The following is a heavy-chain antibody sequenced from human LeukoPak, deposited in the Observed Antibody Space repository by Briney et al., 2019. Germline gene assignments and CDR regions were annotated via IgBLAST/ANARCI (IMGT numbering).Heavy chain of an antibody. V-gene: IGHV3-23*01. J-gene: IGHJ4*02. CDR2: ISGSGGST. CDR1: GFTFSSYG. CDR3: AKDVYPRDSSGYYHYFDY. D-gene: IGHD3-22*01. Sequence: PGGSLRLSCAASGFTFSSYGMSWVRQAPGKGLEWVSAISGSGGSTYYADSVKGRFTISRDNSKNTLYLQMNSLRAEDTAVYYCAKDVYPRDSSGYYHYFDYWGQGTLVTVSS.